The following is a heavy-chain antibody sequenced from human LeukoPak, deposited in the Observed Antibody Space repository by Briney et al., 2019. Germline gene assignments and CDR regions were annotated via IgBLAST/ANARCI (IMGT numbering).Heavy chain of an antibody. CDR1: GGSISSGGYY. CDR2: INHSGST. J-gene: IGHJ4*02. Sequence: SETLSLTCTVSGGSISSGGYYWSWIRQPPGKGLEWIGEINHSGSTNYNPSLKSRVTISVDTSKNQFSLKLSSVTAADTAVYYCARARSLGVVMRYFDYWGQGTLVTVSS. D-gene: IGHD3-3*01. CDR3: ARARSLGVVMRYFDY. V-gene: IGHV4-39*07.